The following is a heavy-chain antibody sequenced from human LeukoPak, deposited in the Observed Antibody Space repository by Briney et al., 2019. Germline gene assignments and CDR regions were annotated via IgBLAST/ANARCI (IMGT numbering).Heavy chain of an antibody. CDR3: ARVQTHPDYYYDSSGGGWFDP. J-gene: IGHJ5*02. CDR1: GFTFSSYT. V-gene: IGHV3-21*01. Sequence: GGSLRLSCAASGFTFSSYTMTWVRQAPGTGLEWVSSISSSSSYIYYADSVKGRFTISRDNAKNSLYLQMNSLRAEDTAVYYCARVQTHPDYYYDSSGGGWFDPWGQGTLVTVSS. CDR2: ISSSSSYI. D-gene: IGHD3-22*01.